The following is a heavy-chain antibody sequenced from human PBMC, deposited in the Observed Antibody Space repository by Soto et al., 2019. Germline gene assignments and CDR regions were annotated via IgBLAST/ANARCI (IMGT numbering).Heavy chain of an antibody. CDR1: GDTFNNYA. J-gene: IGHJ4*02. V-gene: IGHV1-69*06. CDR3: AASTFLSGVSGYFHLDF. CDR2: IIPIYDSP. Sequence: QVHLVQSGTEVKKPGSSVKVSCKASGDTFNNYAISWVRQAPGQGLQWMGGIIPIYDSPSYAQGSRNRVTITADRSTSTAHLELNGLTSEDTAVYYCAASTFLSGVSGYFHLDFWGQGTLVTVSS. D-gene: IGHD3-3*01.